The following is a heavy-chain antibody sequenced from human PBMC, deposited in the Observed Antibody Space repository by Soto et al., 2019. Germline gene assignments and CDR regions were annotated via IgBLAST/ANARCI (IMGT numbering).Heavy chain of an antibody. Sequence: SETLSLTGIVSGGSVINYYWTWIRQTPGKGLEWIGDISHTGKTNYNPSLGSRVTIAVGLSENQFSLKLRSVTAADSALYFCARETWNTHGRHFRLEPWGQGTLVTVSS. J-gene: IGHJ5*02. D-gene: IGHD1-1*01. CDR2: ISHTGKT. CDR3: ARETWNTHGRHFRLEP. CDR1: GGSVINYY. V-gene: IGHV4-59*02.